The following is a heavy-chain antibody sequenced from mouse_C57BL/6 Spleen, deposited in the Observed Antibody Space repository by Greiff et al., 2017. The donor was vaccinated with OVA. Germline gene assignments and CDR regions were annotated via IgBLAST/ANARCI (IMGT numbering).Heavy chain of an antibody. J-gene: IGHJ3*01. V-gene: IGHV1-19*01. CDR2: INPYNGGT. CDR1: GYTFTDYY. CDR3: GRGWGAY. Sequence: VQLQQSGPVLVKPGASVKLSCKASGYTFTDYYMNWVKQSHGQSLEWIGVINPYNGGTSYNQKFKGKATLTVDKSSSTAYLELHSLTSEVYAVDCCGRGWGAYWGQGTLVTVSA. D-gene: IGHD3-3*01.